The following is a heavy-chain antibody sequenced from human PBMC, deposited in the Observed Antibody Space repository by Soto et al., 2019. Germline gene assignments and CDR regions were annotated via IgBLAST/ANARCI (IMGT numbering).Heavy chain of an antibody. CDR3: ARARYYYDSSGYYFYFDY. CDR1: GFTFATAW. D-gene: IGHD3-22*01. V-gene: IGHV3-7*04. Sequence: PGGSLRLSCAASGFTFATAWMNWVRQSPGRGLEWVANIKPDGSEKSYVDSVKGRFTISRDNAQNSLSLQMNSLRVEDTAVYYCARARYYYDSSGYYFYFDYWGQGTLVTVSS. J-gene: IGHJ4*02. CDR2: IKPDGSEK.